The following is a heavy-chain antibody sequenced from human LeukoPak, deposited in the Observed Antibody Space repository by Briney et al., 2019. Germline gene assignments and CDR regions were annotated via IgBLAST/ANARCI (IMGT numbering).Heavy chain of an antibody. CDR2: IKEDGSEK. CDR3: ASGIISNGWNRRFGFDY. V-gene: IGHV3-7*01. J-gene: IGHJ4*02. Sequence: GGSLRLSCAASGFTSSSYWMSWVRQAPGKGLEWVANIKEDGSEKYYVDSVKGRFTISRDNAKNSLYLQMNSLRAEDTAVYYCASGIISNGWNRRFGFDYWGQGTLVTVSS. CDR1: GFTSSSYW. D-gene: IGHD5-18*01.